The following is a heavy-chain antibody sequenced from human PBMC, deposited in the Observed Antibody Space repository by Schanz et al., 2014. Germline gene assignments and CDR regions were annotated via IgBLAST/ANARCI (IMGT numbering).Heavy chain of an antibody. CDR1: GFTFSSYD. CDR2: ISASGGDT. D-gene: IGHD6-25*01. CDR3: AKVRYSSGWRGDYFDE. V-gene: IGHV3-23*04. J-gene: IGHJ4*02. Sequence: VQLVESGGGVVQPGRSLRLSCVASGFTFSSYDVFWVRQAPGKGLEWLSVISASGGDTYYADSVKGRFTISRDNSKNTLYLQMNSLRAEDTAVYYCAKVRYSSGWRGDYFDEWGQGTLVTVAS.